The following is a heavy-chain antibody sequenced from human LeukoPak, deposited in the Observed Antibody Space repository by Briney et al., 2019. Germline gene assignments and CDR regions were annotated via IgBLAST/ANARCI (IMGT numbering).Heavy chain of an antibody. D-gene: IGHD5-18*01. CDR1: GYTFTSYY. J-gene: IGHJ4*02. V-gene: IGHV1-46*01. Sequence: ASVKVSCKASGYTFTSYYMHWVRQAPGQGLEWMGIINPSGGSTSYAQKFQGRVTMTRDTSTSTVYMELSSLRSEDTAVYYCARDHSTGMGQARGYSYGYADYWGQGTLVTVSS. CDR3: ARDHSTGMGQARGYSYGYADY. CDR2: INPSGGST.